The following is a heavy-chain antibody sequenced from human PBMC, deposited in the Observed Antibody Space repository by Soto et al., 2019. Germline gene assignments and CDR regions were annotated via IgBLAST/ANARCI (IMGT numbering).Heavy chain of an antibody. CDR2: IYYSGST. J-gene: IGHJ4*02. Sequence: QVQLQESGPGLVKPSQTLSLTCTVSGGSISSGGYYWSWIRQHPGKGLEWIGYIYYSGSTYYNPSLKSRVTISVDTSKNQFSLKLSSVTAADTAVYYSAMGGGSPYNGNEEGGLDYWGQGTLVTVSS. CDR1: GGSISSGGYY. CDR3: AMGGGSPYNGNEEGGLDY. V-gene: IGHV4-31*03. D-gene: IGHD1-20*01.